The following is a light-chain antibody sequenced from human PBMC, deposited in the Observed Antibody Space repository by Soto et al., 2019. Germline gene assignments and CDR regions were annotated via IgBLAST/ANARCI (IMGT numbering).Light chain of an antibody. CDR1: QSVSNN. J-gene: IGKJ5*01. Sequence: EIMMTQSPATLSVYPGERATLSCRASQSVSNNLAWYQQKPGQAPRVLIYYASPRATGIPARFSGSGSGTEFTLTISSLQSEDFALYYCQQDNDWPPITFGQGTRLEIK. CDR2: YAS. CDR3: QQDNDWPPIT. V-gene: IGKV3-15*01.